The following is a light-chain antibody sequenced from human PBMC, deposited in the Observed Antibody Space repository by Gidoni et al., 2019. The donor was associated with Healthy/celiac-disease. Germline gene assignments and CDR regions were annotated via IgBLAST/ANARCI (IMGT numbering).Light chain of an antibody. Sequence: EIVMTQSPATLSVSPGERATLSVRASQSVSINLAWYQQNPGQAPRLLIYGASTRATGIPARFSCSGSGTEFTLTISSLQSEDFAVYYCQQYNNWPPWTFGQXTKVEIK. V-gene: IGKV3-15*01. CDR1: QSVSIN. J-gene: IGKJ1*01. CDR3: QQYNNWPPWT. CDR2: GAS.